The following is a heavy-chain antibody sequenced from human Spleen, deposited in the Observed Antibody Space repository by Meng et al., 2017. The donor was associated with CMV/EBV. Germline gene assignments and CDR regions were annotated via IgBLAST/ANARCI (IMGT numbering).Heavy chain of an antibody. Sequence: GSISSSGYYWSWVRQDPGKGLEWIGHIYSGRSTYYNPSLKSRTLVSVDTSKNHFSLRLNSVTAADTAVYYCARINLGSSSWNFDSWGQGTLVTVSS. V-gene: IGHV4-31*02. CDR3: ARINLGSSSWNFDS. J-gene: IGHJ4*02. CDR2: IYSGRST. CDR1: GSISSSGYY. D-gene: IGHD6-13*01.